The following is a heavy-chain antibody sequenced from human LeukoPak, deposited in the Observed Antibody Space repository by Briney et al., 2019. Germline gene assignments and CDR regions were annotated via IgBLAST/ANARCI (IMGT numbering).Heavy chain of an antibody. D-gene: IGHD3-3*01. V-gene: IGHV4-39*07. CDR1: GGSISSSSYY. CDR3: ASRRYDFWSGYTPFDY. J-gene: IGHJ4*02. Sequence: SETLSLTCTVSGGSISSSSYYWGWIRQPPGKGLEWIGSIYYSGSTYYNPSLKSRVTISVDTSKNQFSLKLSSVTAADTAVYYCASRRYDFWSGYTPFDYWGQGTLVTVSS. CDR2: IYYSGST.